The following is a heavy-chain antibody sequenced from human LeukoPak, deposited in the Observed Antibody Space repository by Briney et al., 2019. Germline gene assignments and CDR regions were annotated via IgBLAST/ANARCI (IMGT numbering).Heavy chain of an antibody. D-gene: IGHD2-15*01. CDR3: ATGNGGVVVGSLFVDY. Sequence: SVKVSCKASGGTFRSYAISWVRQAPGQGLEWMGGIIPIFGTANYAQKFQGRVTITADESTSTAYMELSSLRSEDTAVYYCATGNGGVVVGSLFVDYWGQGALFTVSS. CDR2: IIPIFGTA. J-gene: IGHJ4*02. V-gene: IGHV1-69*13. CDR1: GGTFRSYA.